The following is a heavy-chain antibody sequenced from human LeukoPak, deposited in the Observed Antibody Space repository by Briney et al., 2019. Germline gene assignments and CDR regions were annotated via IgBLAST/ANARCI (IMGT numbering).Heavy chain of an antibody. CDR1: GFTFSSYA. D-gene: IGHD3-22*01. CDR2: ISGSGGST. V-gene: IGHV3-23*01. J-gene: IGHJ3*02. Sequence: GGSLRLSCAASGFTFSSYAMSWVRQAPGKGLEWVSAISGSGGSTYYADSVKGRFTISRDNSKNTLYLQMNSLRAGDTAVYYCAKGGYYYDSSGYYYPDAFDIWGQGTMVTVSS. CDR3: AKGGYYYDSSGYYYPDAFDI.